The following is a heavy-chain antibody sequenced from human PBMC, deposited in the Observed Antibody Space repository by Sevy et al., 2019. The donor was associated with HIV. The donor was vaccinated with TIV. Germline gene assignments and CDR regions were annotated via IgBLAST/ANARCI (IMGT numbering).Heavy chain of an antibody. CDR3: ARAVNYYGSETYYWFDP. CDR2: IYSGGST. V-gene: IGHV3-53*01. J-gene: IGHJ5*02. Sequence: GGSLRLSCAVSGFTVSNNYMNWVRQAPGKGLEWVSVIYSGGSTFYADSVKGRFTISRDNSKNTLYLQMNSLRAEDTAVYYCARAVNYYGSETYYWFDPWGQGTLVTVSS. CDR1: GFTVSNNY. D-gene: IGHD3-10*01.